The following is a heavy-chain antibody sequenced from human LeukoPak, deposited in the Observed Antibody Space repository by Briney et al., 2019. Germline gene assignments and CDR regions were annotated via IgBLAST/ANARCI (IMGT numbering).Heavy chain of an antibody. J-gene: IGHJ6*02. Sequence: GGSLRLSCAASGFTFSSYSMNWVRQAPGKGLEWVSSISSSSSYIYYADSVKGRFTISRDNAKNSLYLQMNSLRAEDTAVYYCARATIFGVVIISDAYYGMDVGGQGTTVTVSS. CDR2: ISSSSSYI. V-gene: IGHV3-21*01. D-gene: IGHD3-3*01. CDR1: GFTFSSYS. CDR3: ARATIFGVVIISDAYYGMDV.